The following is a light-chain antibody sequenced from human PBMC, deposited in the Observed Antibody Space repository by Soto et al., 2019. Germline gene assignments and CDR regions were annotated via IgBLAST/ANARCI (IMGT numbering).Light chain of an antibody. J-gene: IGKJ4*01. CDR1: QSISSW. Sequence: DIQMTQSPSTLSASVGDRVTITCRASQSISSWLAWYQQKPGEAPRLLIYDASTLESGVPSRFSGSGSGTEFTLTISSLQPDDFATYYCQQYNSYSPSLTFGGGTKVEI. CDR2: DAS. CDR3: QQYNSYSPSLT. V-gene: IGKV1-5*01.